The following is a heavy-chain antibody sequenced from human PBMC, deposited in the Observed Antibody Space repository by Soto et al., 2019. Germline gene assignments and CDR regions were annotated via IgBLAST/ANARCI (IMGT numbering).Heavy chain of an antibody. Sequence: GSLRLSCAASGFTFTRYSMNWVRQAPGKGLEWVSSISSTTNYIYYGDSVKGRFTISRDNDKGLVYLQMNSLRAEDTAVYYCARDPPLSMIVVVGVDDFWGQGTLVTVSS. D-gene: IGHD3-22*01. CDR2: ISSTTNYI. J-gene: IGHJ4*02. CDR3: ARDPPLSMIVVVGVDDF. CDR1: GFTFTRYS. V-gene: IGHV3-21*06.